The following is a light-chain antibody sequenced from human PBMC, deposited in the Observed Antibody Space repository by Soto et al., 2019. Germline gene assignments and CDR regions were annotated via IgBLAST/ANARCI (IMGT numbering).Light chain of an antibody. CDR3: QQYNDWPPT. V-gene: IGKV3-15*01. CDR2: GAS. CDR1: RRVSSN. Sequence: EIVMTQSPATLSVSPGESATLSCRASRRVSSNLAWYQQKPGQAPRLLIYGASTRATAIPARFSGSGSGTEFTLTISSLQSEDFAVYYCQQYNDWPPTFGGGTKADIK. J-gene: IGKJ4*01.